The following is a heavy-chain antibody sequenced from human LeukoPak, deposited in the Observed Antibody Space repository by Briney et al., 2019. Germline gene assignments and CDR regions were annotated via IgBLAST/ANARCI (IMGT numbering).Heavy chain of an antibody. CDR1: GGTFSSYA. CDR3: ARSADVTMVRGVSFDY. Sequence: ASVKVPWKASGGTFSSYAIIWVRQAPGQGLEWMGGIIPIFGTANYAQKFQGRVTITADESTSTAYMELSSLRSEDTAVYYCARSADVTMVRGVSFDYWGQGAMLTVSS. V-gene: IGHV1-69*13. CDR2: IIPIFGTA. D-gene: IGHD3-10*01. J-gene: IGHJ4*02.